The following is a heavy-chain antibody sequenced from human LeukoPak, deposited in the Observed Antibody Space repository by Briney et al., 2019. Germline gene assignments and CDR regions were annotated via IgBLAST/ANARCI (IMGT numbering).Heavy chain of an antibody. Sequence: QPGASLRLSCAASGFTFSSYAMSWVRQAPGKGLEWVSAIGGSGGSTYYADSVKGRFTISRDNSKNTLYLQMNSLRAEDTAVYYCAKDLYGGNRFDYWGQGTLVTVSS. V-gene: IGHV3-23*01. J-gene: IGHJ4*02. CDR2: IGGSGGST. D-gene: IGHD4-23*01. CDR1: GFTFSSYA. CDR3: AKDLYGGNRFDY.